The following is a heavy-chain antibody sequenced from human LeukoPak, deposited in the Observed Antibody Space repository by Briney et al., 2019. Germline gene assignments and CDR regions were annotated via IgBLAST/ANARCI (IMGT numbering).Heavy chain of an antibody. J-gene: IGHJ6*02. CDR2: VSAYDGST. CDR1: GYSFTSYG. V-gene: IGHV1-18*01. Sequence: ASVKVSCKASGYSFTSYGFTWVRRAPGQGLEWMGWVSAYDGSTNYAQKTRGRVTMTTDASKNTVYMELRSLRFDDTAVYYCARGGRDGMDVWGQGTTVTVSS. D-gene: IGHD3-10*01. CDR3: ARGGRDGMDV.